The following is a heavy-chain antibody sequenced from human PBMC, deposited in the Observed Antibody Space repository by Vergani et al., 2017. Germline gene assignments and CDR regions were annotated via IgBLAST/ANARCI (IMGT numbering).Heavy chain of an antibody. Sequence: QVQLVESGGGLVKPGGSLRLSCAASGFTFSDYYMSWIRQAPGKGLEWVSYISSSSSYTNYADSVKGRFTISRDNAKNSLYLQMNSLRAEDTAVYYCARDGSYYDSSGYYLDYWGQGTLVTVSS. CDR3: ARDGSYYDSSGYYLDY. CDR2: ISSSSSYT. V-gene: IGHV3-11*06. D-gene: IGHD3-22*01. CDR1: GFTFSDYY. J-gene: IGHJ4*02.